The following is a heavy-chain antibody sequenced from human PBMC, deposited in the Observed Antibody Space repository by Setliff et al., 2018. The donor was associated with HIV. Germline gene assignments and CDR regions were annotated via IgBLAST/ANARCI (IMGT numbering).Heavy chain of an antibody. V-gene: IGHV4-4*09. CDR3: VRQPPPGDYVDS. D-gene: IGHD4-17*01. CDR2: RSTTGST. Sequence: SETLSLTCTVSGDSISSYFWSWIRQSPGKGLEWIGFRSTTGSTNYNPSLRSRVTISVDTSKNQFSLRLTSVTAADTAVYYCVRQPPPGDYVDSWGQGTLVTAPQ. CDR1: GDSISSYF. J-gene: IGHJ5*01.